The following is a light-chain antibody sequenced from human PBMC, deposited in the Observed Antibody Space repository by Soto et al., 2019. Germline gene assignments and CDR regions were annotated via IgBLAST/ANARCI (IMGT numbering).Light chain of an antibody. Sequence: QSVLTQPASVSGSPGQSITISCTGTSSDVGGYNSVSWYQQQPGKVPKLMIYDVSNRPSGVSNRFSGSKSGNTASLTISGLQAEDEGDYYCSSYTTGGSYVFGTGTKLTVL. J-gene: IGLJ1*01. V-gene: IGLV2-14*01. CDR1: SSDVGGYNS. CDR2: DVS. CDR3: SSYTTGGSYV.